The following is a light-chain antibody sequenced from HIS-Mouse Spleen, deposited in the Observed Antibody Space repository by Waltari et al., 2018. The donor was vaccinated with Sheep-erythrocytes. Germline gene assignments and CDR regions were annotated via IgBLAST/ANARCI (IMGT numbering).Light chain of an antibody. J-gene: IGLJ1*01. Sequence: QSALTQPRSVSGSPGQSVTISCTGTSRDVGGYNYVSWYQQSPGKAPKLMIYDVSKRPSWVPDRFSGSKSGNTASLTISGLQAEDEADYYCCSYAGSYNHVFATGTKVTVL. CDR2: DVS. CDR1: SRDVGGYNY. V-gene: IGLV2-11*01. CDR3: CSYAGSYNHV.